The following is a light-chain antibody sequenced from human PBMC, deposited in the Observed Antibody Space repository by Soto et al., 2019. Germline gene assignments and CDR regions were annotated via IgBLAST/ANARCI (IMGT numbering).Light chain of an antibody. CDR2: NTY. CDR1: SSNLGSNS. J-gene: IGLJ3*02. V-gene: IGLV1-44*01. Sequence: QSVLTQPPSASGTPGQRVIISCSGSSSNLGSNSGNWYQQLPGTAPKLLIYNTYQRPLGVPDRFSGSKSGTSASLAISGLQSEDEGDYFCAAWDDSLNGPMFGGGTKVTVL. CDR3: AAWDDSLNGPM.